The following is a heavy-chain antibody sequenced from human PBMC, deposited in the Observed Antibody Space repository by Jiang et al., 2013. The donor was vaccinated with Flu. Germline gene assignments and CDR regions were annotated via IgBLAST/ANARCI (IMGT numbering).Heavy chain of an antibody. V-gene: IGHV4-30-4*01. D-gene: IGHD4-23*01. CDR1: GGSINSGDYY. J-gene: IGHJ2*01. CDR3: ARARDYGGNSGGRWYFDL. CDR2: IYYSGST. Sequence: SLTCTVSGGSINSGDYYWTWIRQPPGKGLEWIGYIYYSGSTYYNPSLKSRLTISVDTSKNQFSLNLTSVTVADTAVYYCARARDYGGNSGGRWYFDLWGRGSLVTVSS.